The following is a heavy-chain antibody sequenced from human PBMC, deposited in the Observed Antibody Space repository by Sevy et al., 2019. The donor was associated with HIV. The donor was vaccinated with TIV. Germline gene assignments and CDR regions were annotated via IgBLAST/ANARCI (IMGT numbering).Heavy chain of an antibody. CDR2: IYTSGST. CDR3: ARVSTGSGWYRYYYYMDV. D-gene: IGHD6-19*01. CDR1: GGSISSYY. V-gene: IGHV4-4*07. Sequence: SETLSLTCTVSGGSISSYYWSWIRQPAGKGLEWIGRIYTSGSTNYNPSLKSRVTMSVDTSKNQFSLKLSSVTAADTAVYYCARVSTGSGWYRYYYYMDVWGKGTTVTVSS. J-gene: IGHJ6*03.